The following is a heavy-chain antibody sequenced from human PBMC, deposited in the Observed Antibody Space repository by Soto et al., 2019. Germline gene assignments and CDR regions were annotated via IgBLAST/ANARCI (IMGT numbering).Heavy chain of an antibody. CDR3: ARVGSLGYSGYVGAHIDY. CDR2: IYYSGST. V-gene: IGHV4-30-4*01. CDR1: GGSISSGDYY. J-gene: IGHJ4*02. Sequence: QVQLQESGPGLVKPSQTLSLTCTVSGGSISSGDYYWSWIRQPPGKGLEWIGYIYYSGSTYYNPSLKSRVTISVDTSKNQSSLKLSSVTAADTAVYYCARVGSLGYSGYVGAHIDYWGQGTLVTVSS. D-gene: IGHD5-12*01.